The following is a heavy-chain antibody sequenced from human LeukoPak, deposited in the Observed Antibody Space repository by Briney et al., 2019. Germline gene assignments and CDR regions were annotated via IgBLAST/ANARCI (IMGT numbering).Heavy chain of an antibody. CDR3: ARDVAAPGGVYFDY. D-gene: IGHD3-16*01. CDR2: IDTGGTT. Sequence: GGSLRLSCAASGFTVSSHSMSWVRQAPGKGLVWVSVIDTGGTTYYADSVKGRFTISRDNSKNTLYLQMNSLRAEDTAVYYCARDVAAPGGVYFDYWGQGTLVTVS. V-gene: IGHV3-66*01. CDR1: GFTVSSHS. J-gene: IGHJ4*02.